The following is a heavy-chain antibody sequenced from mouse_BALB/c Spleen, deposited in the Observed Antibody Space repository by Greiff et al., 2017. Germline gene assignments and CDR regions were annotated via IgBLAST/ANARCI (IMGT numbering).Heavy chain of an antibody. CDR2: IDPENGNT. V-gene: IGHV14-1*02. J-gene: IGHJ3*01. CDR3: GSGEVRAY. CDR1: GFNIKDYY. D-gene: IGHD2-14*01. Sequence: VHLQQSGAELVRPGALVKLSCKASGFNIKDYYMHWVKQRPEQGLEWIGWIDPENGNTIYDPKFQGKASITADTSSNTAYLQLSSLTSEDTAVYYCGSGEVRAYWGQGTLVTVSA.